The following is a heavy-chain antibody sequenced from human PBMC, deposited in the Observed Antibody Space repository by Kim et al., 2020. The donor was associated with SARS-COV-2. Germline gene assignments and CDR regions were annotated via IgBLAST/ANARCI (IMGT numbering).Heavy chain of an antibody. J-gene: IGHJ6*03. CDR1: GGSFSGYY. V-gene: IGHV4-34*01. CDR2: INHSGST. CDR3: ARGGSGSWYRYYYYMDV. Sequence: SETLSLTCAVYGGSFSGYYWSWIRQPPGKGLEWIGEINHSGSTNYNPSLKSRVTISVDTSKNQFSLKLSSVTAADTAVYYCARGGSGSWYRYYYYMDVWGKGTTVTVSS. D-gene: IGHD6-13*01.